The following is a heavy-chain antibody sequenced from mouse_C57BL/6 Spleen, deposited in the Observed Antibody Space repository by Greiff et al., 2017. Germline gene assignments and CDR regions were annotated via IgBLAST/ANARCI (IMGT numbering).Heavy chain of an antibody. Sequence: VQLQQPGAELVRPGSSVKPSCKASGYTFTSYWMHWVKQRPIQGLEWIGNIDPSDSETHYNQKFKDKATLTVDKSSSTAYMQLSSLTSEDSAVYYCARDGGWGTFGYWGQGTTLTVAS. CDR1: GYTFTSYW. V-gene: IGHV1-52*01. J-gene: IGHJ2*01. CDR2: IDPSDSET. D-gene: IGHD2-14*01. CDR3: ARDGGWGTFGY.